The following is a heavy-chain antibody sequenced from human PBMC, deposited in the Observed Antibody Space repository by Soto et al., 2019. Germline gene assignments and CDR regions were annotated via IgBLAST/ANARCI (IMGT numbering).Heavy chain of an antibody. Sequence: GGSLRLSCAASGFTFSSYSMNWVRQAPGKGLEWVSSISSSSSYIYYADSVKGRFTISRDNAKNSLYLQMNSLRAEDTAVYYCARDSIVRGVIHYYYMDVWGKGTTVTVSS. CDR2: ISSSSSYI. J-gene: IGHJ6*03. D-gene: IGHD3-10*01. CDR3: ARDSIVRGVIHYYYMDV. V-gene: IGHV3-21*01. CDR1: GFTFSSYS.